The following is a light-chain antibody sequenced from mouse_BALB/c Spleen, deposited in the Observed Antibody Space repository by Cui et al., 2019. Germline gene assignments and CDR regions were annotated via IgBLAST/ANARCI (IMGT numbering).Light chain of an antibody. CDR2: DTS. J-gene: IGKJ5*01. V-gene: IGKV4-59*01. CDR3: QQWSSNPPT. Sequence: QLALTQSPAIMSASPGEKVTMTCSASSSVSYMHWYQQKSGTSPKRWIYDTSKLASGVPARFSGSGSGTSYSLTISRMEAEDAATYYCQQWSSNPPTFGAGTKLELK. CDR1: SSVSY.